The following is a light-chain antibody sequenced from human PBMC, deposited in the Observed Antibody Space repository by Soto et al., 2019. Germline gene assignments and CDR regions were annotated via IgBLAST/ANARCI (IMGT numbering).Light chain of an antibody. V-gene: IGKV3-20*01. Sequence: EIVMTQSPATLSVSPGETASLSCRASQSAGNFLAWYQQKPGQAPRLLIYGASSRATGIPDRFSGSGSGTDFTLTISRLEPEDFAVYYCQQYGSFTWTFGHGTKVDIK. J-gene: IGKJ1*01. CDR1: QSAGNF. CDR3: QQYGSFTWT. CDR2: GAS.